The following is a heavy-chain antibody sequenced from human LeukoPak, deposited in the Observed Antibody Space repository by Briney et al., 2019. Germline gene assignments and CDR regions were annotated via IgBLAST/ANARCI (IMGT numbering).Heavy chain of an antibody. Sequence: PSETLSLTCTVSGGSISSSSYYWGWIRQPPGKGLEWIGSIYYSGSTHYNPSLKSRVTISVDTSKNQFSLKLSSVTAADTAVYYCARHYPDCSGGSCYPYRPLFDYWGQGTLVTVSS. CDR3: ARHYPDCSGGSCYPYRPLFDY. J-gene: IGHJ4*02. CDR1: GGSISSSSYY. V-gene: IGHV4-39*01. CDR2: IYYSGST. D-gene: IGHD2-15*01.